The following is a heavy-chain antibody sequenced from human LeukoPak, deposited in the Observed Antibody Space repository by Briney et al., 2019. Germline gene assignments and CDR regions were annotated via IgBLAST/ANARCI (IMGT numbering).Heavy chain of an antibody. J-gene: IGHJ4*02. CDR1: GFTFDDYG. V-gene: IGHV3-20*04. Sequence: PGGSLRLSCAASGFTFDDYGMSWVRLAPGKGLEWVSGINWNGGSTGYADSVKGRFTISRDNAKNSLYLQMNSLRAEDTALYYCARDNAYYDSSGYYLPDWGQGTLVTVSS. CDR3: ARDNAYYDSSGYYLPD. CDR2: INWNGGST. D-gene: IGHD3-22*01.